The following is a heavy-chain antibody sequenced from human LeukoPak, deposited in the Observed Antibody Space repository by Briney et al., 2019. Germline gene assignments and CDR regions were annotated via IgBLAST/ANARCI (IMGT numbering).Heavy chain of an antibody. CDR3: TSIALDGSGFDY. Sequence: GGSLRLSCAASGFRFTGYSMSWVRQASGKGLEWVGRIRSRANSYATVYGASVKGRFTISRDDSKDTAYLQMSSLKTDDTAVYYCTSIALDGSGFDYWGQGTLVTVSS. D-gene: IGHD2-8*01. CDR1: GFRFTGYS. CDR2: IRSRANSYAT. J-gene: IGHJ4*02. V-gene: IGHV3-73*01.